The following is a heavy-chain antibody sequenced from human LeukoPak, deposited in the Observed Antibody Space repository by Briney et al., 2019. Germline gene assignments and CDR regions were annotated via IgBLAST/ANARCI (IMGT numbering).Heavy chain of an antibody. D-gene: IGHD1-26*01. V-gene: IGHV1-69*05. CDR2: IIPIFGTA. CDR3: ARNMAVGATALDAFDI. CDR1: GGTFSSYA. J-gene: IGHJ3*02. Sequence: SVKVSCKASGGTFSSYAISWVRQAPGQGLEWMGGIIPIFGTANYAQKFQGRVTITTDESTSTAYMELSSLRSEDTAVYYCARNMAVGATALDAFDIWGQETMVTVSS.